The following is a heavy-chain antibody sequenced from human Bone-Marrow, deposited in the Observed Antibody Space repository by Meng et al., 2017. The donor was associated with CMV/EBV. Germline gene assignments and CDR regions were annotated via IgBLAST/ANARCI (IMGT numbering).Heavy chain of an antibody. V-gene: IGHV3-48*03. Sequence: GGSLRPSCAGSGFTFSIYELTWVRQAPGKGLEWISYISSRGDTTYYADSVKGRFTISRDNAKNSLYLQMNSLRAEDTAVYYCAGQDCSSTSFSYHFYLGMDVWGQGTTVTVSS. CDR3: AGQDCSSTSFSYHFYLGMDV. CDR2: ISSRGDTT. D-gene: IGHD2-2*01. J-gene: IGHJ6*02. CDR1: GFTFSIYE.